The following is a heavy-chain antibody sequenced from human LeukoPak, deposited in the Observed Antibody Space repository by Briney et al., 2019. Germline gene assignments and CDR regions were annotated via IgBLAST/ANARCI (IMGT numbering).Heavy chain of an antibody. CDR1: TFTFSNAW. CDR2: ISGSGGST. Sequence: AGGSLRLSCAASTFTFSNAWMSWVRQAPGKGLEWVSAISGSGGSTYYADSVKGRFTISRDNSKNTLYLQMNSLRAEDTAVYYCAKDRYYYDSSGYYDYWGQGTLVTVSS. D-gene: IGHD3-22*01. J-gene: IGHJ4*02. V-gene: IGHV3-23*01. CDR3: AKDRYYYDSSGYYDY.